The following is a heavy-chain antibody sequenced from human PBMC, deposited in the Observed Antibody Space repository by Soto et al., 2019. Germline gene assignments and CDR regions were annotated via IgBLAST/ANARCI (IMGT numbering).Heavy chain of an antibody. CDR3: VCDDNRRY. J-gene: IGHJ4*02. CDR1: GFSFSTST. V-gene: IGHV3-21*01. CDR2: IGRTGIDR. D-gene: IGHD1-1*01. Sequence: EVQLVESGGGLVTPGGSLRLSCAASGFSFSTSTMNWVRQAPGKGLEFVSSIGRTGIDRYYIDSVKGRFTISRDNAQNSLYLQMNSLRAEDTALYYCVCDDNRRYWGQGTLVTVSS.